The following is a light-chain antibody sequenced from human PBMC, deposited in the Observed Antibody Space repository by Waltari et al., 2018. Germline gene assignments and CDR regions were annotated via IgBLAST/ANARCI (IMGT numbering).Light chain of an antibody. CDR3: LQAYSFPRT. CDR1: QGISSR. J-gene: IGKJ2*01. V-gene: IGKV1-12*01. CDR2: TAS. Sequence: DIQMTQSPSFVSASVGDRVTITGRARQGISSRLAWYQQKPGKAPKLLIYTASTLQSGVPSRFSGSGSGTEFTLIITTLQPEDFATYFCLQAYSFPRTFGQGTKLEIK.